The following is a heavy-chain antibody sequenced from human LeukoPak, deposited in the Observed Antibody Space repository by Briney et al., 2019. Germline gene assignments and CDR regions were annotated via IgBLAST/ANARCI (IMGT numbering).Heavy chain of an antibody. Sequence: WASVKVSCKASGYIFTGYYMHWVRQAPGQGLEWMGWINPNSGGTNYAQKFQGRVTMTRDTSISTAYMELSRLRSDDTAVYYCARVVGATNRLDYWAQGTLVTVAS. CDR1: GYIFTGYY. CDR2: INPNSGGT. CDR3: ARVVGATNRLDY. D-gene: IGHD1-26*01. V-gene: IGHV1-2*02. J-gene: IGHJ4*02.